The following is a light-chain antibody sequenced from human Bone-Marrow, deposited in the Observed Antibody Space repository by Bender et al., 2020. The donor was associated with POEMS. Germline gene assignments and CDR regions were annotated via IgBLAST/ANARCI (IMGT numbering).Light chain of an antibody. CDR1: SSNIGSNY. J-gene: IGLJ3*02. CDR2: SNY. CDR3: AAWDDSLTGGV. Sequence: QSVLTQPPSASGTPGQSVIISCSGSSSNIGSNYVYWYQQLPGTAPKLLIYSNYHRPSGVPDRFSGSKSGTSASLAISGLRSEDEADYYCAAWDDSLTGGVFGGGTKVTVL. V-gene: IGLV1-47*02.